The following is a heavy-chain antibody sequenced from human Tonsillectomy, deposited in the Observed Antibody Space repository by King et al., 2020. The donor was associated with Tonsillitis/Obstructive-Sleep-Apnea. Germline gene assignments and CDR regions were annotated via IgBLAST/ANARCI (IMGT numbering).Heavy chain of an antibody. D-gene: IGHD2-2*01. V-gene: IGHV3-7*01. Sequence: EVQLVESGGGLVQPGGSLRLSCAASGFTFSSHWMSWVRQAPGKGLEWVANIKQDGSEKYYVDPVKGRFTISRDNAKNSLYLQMNSLRAEDTAVYYCARELLVVVPAAVKGTKVSGYYYYYMDVWGKGTTVTVSS. CDR1: GFTFSSHW. CDR2: IKQDGSEK. J-gene: IGHJ6*03. CDR3: ARELLVVVPAAVKGTKVSGYYYYYMDV.